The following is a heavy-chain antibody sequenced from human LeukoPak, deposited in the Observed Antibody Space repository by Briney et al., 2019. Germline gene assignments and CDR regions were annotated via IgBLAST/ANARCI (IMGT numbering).Heavy chain of an antibody. V-gene: IGHV1-69*13. D-gene: IGHD6-19*01. J-gene: IGHJ5*02. CDR1: GGTFSSYA. Sequence: ASVKVSCKASGGTFSSYAISWVRQAPGQGLEWMGGIIPIFGTANYAQKFQGRVTITADESTSTAYMELSRLRSDDTAVYYCARDRDEAGMAWFDPWGQGTLVTVSS. CDR3: ARDRDEAGMAWFDP. CDR2: IIPIFGTA.